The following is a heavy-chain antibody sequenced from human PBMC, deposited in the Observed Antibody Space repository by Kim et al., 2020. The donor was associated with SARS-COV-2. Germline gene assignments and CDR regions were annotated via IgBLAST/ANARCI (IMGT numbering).Heavy chain of an antibody. CDR3: ARDDRHGRSSGWYPDWFDP. Sequence: ASVKVSCKASGYTFTSYGISWVRQAPGQGLEWMGWISAYNDNTNYAQKLQGRVTMTTDTSTSTAYMELRSLRSDDTAVYYCARDDRHGRSSGWYPDWFDPWGQGTLVTVSS. CDR2: ISAYNDNT. V-gene: IGHV1-18*01. J-gene: IGHJ5*02. D-gene: IGHD6-19*01. CDR1: GYTFTSYG.